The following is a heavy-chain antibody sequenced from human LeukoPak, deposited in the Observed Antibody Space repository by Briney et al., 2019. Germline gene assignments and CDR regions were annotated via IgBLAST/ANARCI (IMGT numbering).Heavy chain of an antibody. CDR3: AKRGDGYNIQRLDY. CDR2: ISYHGSNK. Sequence: HPGGSLRLSCAASGFTFSSYDMHWVRQAPGKGLEWVAVISYHGSNKYYADSVKGRFTISRDNSKNTMYLQMNSLRAEDTAVYYCAKRGDGYNIQRLDYWGQGALVRVSS. CDR1: GFTFSSYD. J-gene: IGHJ4*02. D-gene: IGHD5-24*01. V-gene: IGHV3-30*18.